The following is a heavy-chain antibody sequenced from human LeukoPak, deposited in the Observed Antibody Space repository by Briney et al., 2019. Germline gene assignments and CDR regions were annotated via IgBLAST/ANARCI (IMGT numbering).Heavy chain of an antibody. CDR1: GIXFSSYW. Sequence: RGSLRLSCAGSGIXFSSYWISWVRQAPGKGLEWGANIKQDGSGKYYVDSLKGRCPISRDNAKNSLFLQMNSLRAEDTAVYYCVRDQGAFDMWGQGTVVTVSS. J-gene: IGHJ3*02. CDR2: IKQDGSGK. CDR3: VRDQGAFDM. V-gene: IGHV3-7*05.